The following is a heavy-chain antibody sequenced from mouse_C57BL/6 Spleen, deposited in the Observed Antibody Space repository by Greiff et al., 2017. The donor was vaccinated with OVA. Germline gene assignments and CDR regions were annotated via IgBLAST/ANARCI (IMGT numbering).Heavy chain of an antibody. D-gene: IGHD1-1*01. CDR1: GFTFSSYT. V-gene: IGHV5-9*01. J-gene: IGHJ1*03. CDR2: ISGGGGNT. Sequence: DVMLVESGGGLVKPGGSLKLSCAASGFTFSSYTMSWVRQTPEKRLEWVATISGGGGNTYYPDSVKGRFTISRDNAKNTLYLQMSSLRSEDTALYYCARRGYGSSSDWYFDVWGTGTTVTVSS. CDR3: ARRGYGSSSDWYFDV.